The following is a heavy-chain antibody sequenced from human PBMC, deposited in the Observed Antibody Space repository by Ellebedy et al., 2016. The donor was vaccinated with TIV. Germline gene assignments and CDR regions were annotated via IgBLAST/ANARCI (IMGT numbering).Heavy chain of an antibody. CDR3: ARGIKGEWFGELLYYFDY. Sequence: SETLSLTCIVSGGSISSYYWSWIRQPPGKGLEWIGYIYYSGSTNYNPSLKSRVTISVDTSKNQFSLKLSSVTAADTAVYYCARGIKGEWFGELLYYFDYWGQGTLVTVSS. V-gene: IGHV4-59*12. CDR1: GGSISSYY. CDR2: IYYSGST. D-gene: IGHD3-10*01. J-gene: IGHJ4*02.